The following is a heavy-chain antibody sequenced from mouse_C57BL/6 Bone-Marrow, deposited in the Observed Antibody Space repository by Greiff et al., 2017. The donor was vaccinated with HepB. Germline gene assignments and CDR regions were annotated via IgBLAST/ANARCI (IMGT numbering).Heavy chain of an antibody. CDR1: GFTFSSYT. CDR2: ISGGGGNT. D-gene: IGHD1-1*01. J-gene: IGHJ1*03. CDR3: ARRFGSSYVGYWYFDV. Sequence: DVHLVESGGGLVKPGGSLKLSCAASGFTFSSYTMSWVRQTPEKRLEWVATISGGGGNTYYPDSVKGRFTISRDNAKNTLYLQMSSLRSEDTALYYCARRFGSSYVGYWYFDVWGTGTTVTVSS. V-gene: IGHV5-9*01.